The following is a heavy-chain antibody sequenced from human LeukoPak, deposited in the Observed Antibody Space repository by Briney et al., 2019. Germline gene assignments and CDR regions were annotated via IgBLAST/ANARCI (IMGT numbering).Heavy chain of an antibody. V-gene: IGHV1-8*01. Sequence: ASVTVSCKASGYTFTSYDINWVRQAPGQGLEWMGWTNPNSGNTVYAQTFQGRVTMTRNTSISTAYMELSSLRSEDTAVYYCARGKIYGGKGGWFDPWGQGTLVTVSS. CDR2: TNPNSGNT. D-gene: IGHD4-23*01. CDR3: ARGKIYGGKGGWFDP. CDR1: GYTFTSYD. J-gene: IGHJ5*02.